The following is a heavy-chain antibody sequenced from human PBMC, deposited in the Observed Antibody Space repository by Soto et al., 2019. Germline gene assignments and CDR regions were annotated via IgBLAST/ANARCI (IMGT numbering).Heavy chain of an antibody. Sequence: GGSLRLSCAASGFTFSSYDMHWVRQATGKGLEWVSAIGTAGDTYYPGSVKGRFTISRENAKNSLYLQMNSLRAEDTAVYYCARAECPFGVVKVRYCYGMDVWGQGTTVTVSS. CDR2: IGTAGDT. V-gene: IGHV3-13*01. J-gene: IGHJ6*02. D-gene: IGHD3-3*01. CDR1: GFTFSSYD. CDR3: ARAECPFGVVKVRYCYGMDV.